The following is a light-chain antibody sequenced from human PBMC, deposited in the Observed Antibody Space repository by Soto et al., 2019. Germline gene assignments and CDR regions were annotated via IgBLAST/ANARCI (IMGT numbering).Light chain of an antibody. CDR1: QSVRSN. CDR3: QQYNEWPPFT. J-gene: IGKJ5*01. V-gene: IGKV3-15*01. CDR2: AAS. Sequence: EIVMTQSPATLSVSPGERATLSCRASQSVRSNLAWYQQNPGQAPRLVIYAASTRATGIPDRFSGSVSGTEFTLTISSLQSEDFAVYYCQQYNEWPPFTFGQGTRLEIK.